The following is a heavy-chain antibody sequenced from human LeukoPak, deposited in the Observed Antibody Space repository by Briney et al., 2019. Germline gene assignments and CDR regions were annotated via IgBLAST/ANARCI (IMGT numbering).Heavy chain of an antibody. V-gene: IGHV3-21*01. J-gene: IGHJ4*02. Sequence: PVGSLRLSCAASGFTFSDYSMNWVRQAPGKGLEWVSSISSRSSDIFYADSVKGRFTISRDNAKNSLFLQMNSLRAEDTAVYYCARVLGSGVTRKWPFDYWGQGTLVTVSS. CDR2: ISSRSSDI. CDR3: ARVLGSGVTRKWPFDY. CDR1: GFTFSDYS. D-gene: IGHD4-17*01.